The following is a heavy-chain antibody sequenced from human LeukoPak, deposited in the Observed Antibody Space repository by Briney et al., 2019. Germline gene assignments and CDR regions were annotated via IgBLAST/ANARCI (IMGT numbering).Heavy chain of an antibody. J-gene: IGHJ6*03. CDR3: ARVLHYDSSGYYYYYYYYMDV. Sequence: SVKISCKASGGTFSSYAISWVRQAPGQGLEWMGGIIPIFGTANYAQKFQGRVTITADESTSTAYMELSSLRSEDTAVYYCARVLHYDSSGYYYYYYYYMDVWGKGTTVTVSS. V-gene: IGHV1-69*01. CDR1: GGTFSSYA. CDR2: IIPIFGTA. D-gene: IGHD3-22*01.